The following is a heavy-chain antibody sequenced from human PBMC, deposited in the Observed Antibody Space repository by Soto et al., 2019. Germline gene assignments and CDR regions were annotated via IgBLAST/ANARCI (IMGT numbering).Heavy chain of an antibody. J-gene: IGHJ5*02. D-gene: IGHD3-3*01. CDR3: ARGCYDFWSGYCARGLDP. CDR1: SGSISSSNW. V-gene: IGHV4-4*02. CDR2: IYHSGST. Sequence: SETLSLTCAVSSGSISSSNWWSWVRPPPGEGLEWIGEIYHSGSTNYNPSLKSRVTISVDKSKNQFSLKLSSVTAADTAVYYCARGCYDFWSGYCARGLDPWGQGTLVTVSS.